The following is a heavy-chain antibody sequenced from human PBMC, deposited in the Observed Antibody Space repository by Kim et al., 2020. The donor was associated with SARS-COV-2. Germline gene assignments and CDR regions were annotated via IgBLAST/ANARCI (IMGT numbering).Heavy chain of an antibody. Sequence: SETLSLTCAVYGGSFSGYYWSWIRQPPGKGLEWIGEINHSGSTNYNPSLKSRVTISVDTSKNQFSLKLSSVTAADTAVYYCASRRVRGVIRRNWFDPWGQGTLVTVSS. CDR2: INHSGST. J-gene: IGHJ5*02. D-gene: IGHD3-10*01. CDR3: ASRRVRGVIRRNWFDP. V-gene: IGHV4-34*01. CDR1: GGSFSGYY.